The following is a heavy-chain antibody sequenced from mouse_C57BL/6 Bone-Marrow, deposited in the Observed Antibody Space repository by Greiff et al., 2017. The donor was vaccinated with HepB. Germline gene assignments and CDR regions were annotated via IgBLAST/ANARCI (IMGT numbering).Heavy chain of an antibody. D-gene: IGHD2-5*01. CDR3: ARREYYSTYIY. V-gene: IGHV1-19*01. Sequence: VQLQQSGPVLVKPGASVKMSCKASGYTFTDYYMNWVKQSHGKSLEWIGVINPYNGGTSYNQKFKGKATLTVDKSSSTAYMELNSLTSEDSAVYYCARREYYSTYIYWGQGTTPTVSS. CDR1: GYTFTDYY. CDR2: INPYNGGT. J-gene: IGHJ2*01.